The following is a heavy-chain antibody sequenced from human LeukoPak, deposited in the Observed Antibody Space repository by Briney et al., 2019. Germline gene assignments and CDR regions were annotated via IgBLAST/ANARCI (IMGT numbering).Heavy chain of an antibody. Sequence: PGGSLRLSCAASGFTFSSYGMHWVRQAPGKGLEWVAVISYDGSNKYYADSVKGRFTISRDNSKNTLYPQMNSLRAEDTAVYYCARDSDSSGWLDYYMDVWGKGTTVTISS. V-gene: IGHV3-30*03. CDR2: ISYDGSNK. CDR3: ARDSDSSGWLDYYMDV. J-gene: IGHJ6*03. D-gene: IGHD6-19*01. CDR1: GFTFSSYG.